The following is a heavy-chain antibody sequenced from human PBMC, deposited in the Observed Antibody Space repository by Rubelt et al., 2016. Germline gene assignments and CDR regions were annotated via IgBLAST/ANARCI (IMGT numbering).Heavy chain of an antibody. Sequence: QVQLQESGPGLVKPSETLSLTCTVSGGSISSDYWSWVRQPAGKGLEWIGRMYISGSTDYNPSLRSRVTISVDTSKNKFSLKLSSGTAADTAMYDCARTYYYDSSGPVDYWGQGTLVTVSS. CDR2: MYISGST. CDR1: GGSISSDY. V-gene: IGHV4-4*07. D-gene: IGHD3-22*01. J-gene: IGHJ4*02. CDR3: ARTYYYDSSGPVDY.